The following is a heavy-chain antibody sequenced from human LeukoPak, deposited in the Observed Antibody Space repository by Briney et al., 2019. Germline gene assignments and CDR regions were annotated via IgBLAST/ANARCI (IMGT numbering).Heavy chain of an antibody. CDR1: GYTFTSYG. D-gene: IGHD2-2*02. Sequence: ASVKVSCKASGYTFTSYGISWLRQASGQGLEWMGIINPSGGSTSYAQKFQGRVTMTRDMSTSTAYMELSSLRSEDTAVYYCARANNIYCSSTSCYRRYFDYWGQGTLVTVSS. V-gene: IGHV1-46*01. CDR3: ARANNIYCSSTSCYRRYFDY. CDR2: INPSGGST. J-gene: IGHJ4*02.